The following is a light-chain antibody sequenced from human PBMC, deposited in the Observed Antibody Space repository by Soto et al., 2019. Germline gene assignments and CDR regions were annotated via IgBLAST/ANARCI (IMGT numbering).Light chain of an antibody. CDR2: EGS. CDR3: CSYAGSSRGVVV. CDR1: SSDVGSYNL. V-gene: IGLV2-23*01. Sequence: QSALTQPASVSGSPGQSITISCTGTSSDVGSYNLVSWYQQHPGKAPKLMIYEGSKRPSGVSNRFSGSKSGNTASLTISGLQAEDEADYYCCSYAGSSRGVVVFGGGTQLTVL. J-gene: IGLJ2*01.